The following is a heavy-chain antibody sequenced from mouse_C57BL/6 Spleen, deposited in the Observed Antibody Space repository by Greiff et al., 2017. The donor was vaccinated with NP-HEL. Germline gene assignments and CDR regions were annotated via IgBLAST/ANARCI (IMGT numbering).Heavy chain of an antibody. CDR1: GFTFSDAW. V-gene: IGHV6-6*01. D-gene: IGHD2-5*01. CDR2: IRNKANNHAT. Sequence: EVQLQESGGGLVQPGGSMKLSCAASGFTFSDAWMDWVRQSPEKGLEWVAEIRNKANNHATYYAESVKGRFTISRDDSKSSVYLQMNSLRAEDTGIYYCTRRAYYSNYGAMDYWGQGTSVTVSS. CDR3: TRRAYYSNYGAMDY. J-gene: IGHJ4*01.